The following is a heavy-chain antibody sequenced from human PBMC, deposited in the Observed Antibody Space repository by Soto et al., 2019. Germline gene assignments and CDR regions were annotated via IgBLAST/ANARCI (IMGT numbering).Heavy chain of an antibody. CDR1: GYTFTGYY. CDR2: ISPNSGGT. D-gene: IGHD3-10*01. V-gene: IGHV1-2*02. Sequence: QVQLVQSGAEVKKPGASVKVSCKASGYTFTGYYMHWVRQAPGQGVEWMGWISPNSGGTKYALKFQGRVTMTRDTSINTVYMELGGLRSDDTAVYYCAREEGGGFGDLLSNYWGQGTLVTVSS. J-gene: IGHJ4*02. CDR3: AREEGGGFGDLLSNY.